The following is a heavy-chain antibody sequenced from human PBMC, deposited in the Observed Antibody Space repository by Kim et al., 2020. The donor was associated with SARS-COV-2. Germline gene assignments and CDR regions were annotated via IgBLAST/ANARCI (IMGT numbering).Heavy chain of an antibody. Sequence: YNPSLKSRTTMSVDTSKNQFSLELNSVTAADTAVYFCARDRSCGSGSPFDPWGQGILVTVSS. J-gene: IGHJ5*02. CDR3: ARDRSCGSGSPFDP. V-gene: IGHV4-31*02. D-gene: IGHD3-10*01.